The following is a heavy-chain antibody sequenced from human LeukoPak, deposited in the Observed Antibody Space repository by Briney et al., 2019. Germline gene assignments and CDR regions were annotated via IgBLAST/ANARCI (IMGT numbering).Heavy chain of an antibody. CDR1: GFTFSSYA. D-gene: IGHD6-19*01. CDR2: ISGSGGST. V-gene: IGHV3-23*01. J-gene: IGHJ4*02. Sequence: GGSLRLSCAASGFTFSSYAMSWVRQAPGKGLEWVSAISGSGGSTYYAGSVKGRFTISRDNSQSTVYLQMDSLRAEDTAVYYCARDRFGSSGTFFDYWGQGTLVTVSS. CDR3: ARDRFGSSGTFFDY.